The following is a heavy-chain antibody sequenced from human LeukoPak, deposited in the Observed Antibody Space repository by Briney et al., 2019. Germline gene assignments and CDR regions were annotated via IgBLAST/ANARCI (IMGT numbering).Heavy chain of an antibody. CDR1: GFTFSSYA. V-gene: IGHV3-30*04. CDR2: ISYDGSNK. J-gene: IGHJ4*02. D-gene: IGHD5-18*01. Sequence: PGGSLRLSCAASGFTFSSYAMHWVRQAPGKGLEWVAVISYDGSNKYYADSVKGRFTISRDNSKNTLYLQMNSLRAEDTAVYYCARDRAGYSTRGTMDYWGQGTLVTVSS. CDR3: ARDRAGYSTRGTMDY.